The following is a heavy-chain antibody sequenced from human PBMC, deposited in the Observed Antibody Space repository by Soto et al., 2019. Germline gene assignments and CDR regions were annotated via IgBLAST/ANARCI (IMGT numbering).Heavy chain of an antibody. D-gene: IGHD6-6*01. CDR1: GVSIISSSYY. CDR3: ARPEKSIADRPDESIDAFDI. V-gene: IGHV4-39*01. CDR2: IYYSGST. J-gene: IGHJ3*02. Sequence: SETLSLTCTVSGVSIISSSYYWGWIRQPPGKGLEWIGSIYYSGSTYYNPSLKSRVTISVDTSKNQFSLKLSSVTAADTAVYYCARPEKSIADRPDESIDAFDIWGQGTMVTVSS.